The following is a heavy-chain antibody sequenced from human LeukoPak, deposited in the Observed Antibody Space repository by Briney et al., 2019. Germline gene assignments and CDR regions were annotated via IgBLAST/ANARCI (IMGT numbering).Heavy chain of an antibody. J-gene: IGHJ5*02. CDR2: IKQDGSEI. CDR1: GFTIRSYW. D-gene: IGHD6-13*01. V-gene: IGHV3-7*05. Sequence: GGSLRLSCAGSGFTIRSYWMAWVRQAPGRGLEWVAHIKQDGSEINYVDSVKGRFTISRDNSKNTLYLQMNSLRAEDTAVYYCAKEAYSSSWNWFDPWGQGTLVTVSS. CDR3: AKEAYSSSWNWFDP.